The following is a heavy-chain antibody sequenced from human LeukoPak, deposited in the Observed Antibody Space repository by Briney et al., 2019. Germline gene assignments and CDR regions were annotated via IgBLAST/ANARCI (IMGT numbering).Heavy chain of an antibody. CDR1: GFTFSSYA. J-gene: IGHJ4*02. CDR3: ARPHYYDSSGHDY. D-gene: IGHD3-22*01. CDR2: ISYDGSNK. Sequence: GRSLRLSCAASGFTFSSYAMHWVRQAPGKGLEWVAVISYDGSNKYYADSVKGRFTISRDNSKNTLYLQMNSLRAEDTAVYYCARPHYYDSSGHDYWGQGTLVTVSS. V-gene: IGHV3-30-3*01.